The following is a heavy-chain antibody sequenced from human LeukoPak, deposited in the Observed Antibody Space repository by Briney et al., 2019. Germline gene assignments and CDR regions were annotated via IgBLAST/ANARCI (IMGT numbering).Heavy chain of an antibody. J-gene: IGHJ4*02. CDR1: GLTLSSYE. Sequence: GGSLRLSCAASGLTLSSYEMNWVRQAPGKGLEWIGFIRIKAYGGTTEYAASVKGRFTISRDDSRSIAYLQMSSLKTEDTAVYYCTRECVAASGNAFDFWGQGTLVTVSS. CDR2: IRIKAYGGTT. CDR3: TRECVAASGNAFDF. V-gene: IGHV3-49*04. D-gene: IGHD6-13*01.